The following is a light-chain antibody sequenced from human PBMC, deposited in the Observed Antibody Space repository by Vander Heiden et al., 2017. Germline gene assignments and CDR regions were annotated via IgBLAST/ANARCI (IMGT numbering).Light chain of an antibody. CDR2: LGS. V-gene: IGKV2-28*01. CDR1: QSLLHSNGYNY. Sequence: DIMMTQSPLSLPVTPGEPASISCRSNQSLLHSNGYNYLDWYLQKPGQSPQLLIYLGSNRASGVPDRFSGSGSGTDFTLRISRVEAEDVGVYYCMQALQTLLTFGGGTKVEIK. J-gene: IGKJ4*01. CDR3: MQALQTLLT.